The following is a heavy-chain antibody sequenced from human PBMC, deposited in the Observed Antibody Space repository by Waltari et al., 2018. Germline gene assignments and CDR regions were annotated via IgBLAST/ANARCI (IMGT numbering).Heavy chain of an antibody. CDR3: ATGVVIAIGPLGY. CDR1: GFTFSSYA. Sequence: EVQLLESGGGLVQPGGSLRLSCAASGFTFSSYAMSWVRQAPGKGLEWVSAISGSGGSTYYADSVKGRFTISRDNSKNTLYLQMNSLRAEDTAVYYCATGVVIAIGPLGYWGQGTLVTVSS. J-gene: IGHJ4*02. CDR2: ISGSGGST. D-gene: IGHD2-21*01. V-gene: IGHV3-23*01.